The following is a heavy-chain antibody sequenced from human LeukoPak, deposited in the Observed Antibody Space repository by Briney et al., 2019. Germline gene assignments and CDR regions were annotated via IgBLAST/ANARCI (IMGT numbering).Heavy chain of an antibody. CDR2: MTPNSDNT. CDR1: GYTFTSYD. CDR3: ARGRSWSGYPDDACDM. D-gene: IGHD3-3*01. J-gene: IGHJ3*02. Sequence: PTVNLSCKVSGYTFTSYDINWVPQATGQGRECMGWMTPNSDNTVYAQNFQRRLTITRNTPINTAYIDLNRLRSEDTAVYYCARGRSWSGYPDDACDMWGQGTMVTV. V-gene: IGHV1-8*03.